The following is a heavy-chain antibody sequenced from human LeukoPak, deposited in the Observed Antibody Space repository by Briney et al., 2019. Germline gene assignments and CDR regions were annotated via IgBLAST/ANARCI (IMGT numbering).Heavy chain of an antibody. CDR1: GDSIPSYY. CDR3: ARVRRVSSSYSTNYYYMDV. V-gene: IGHV4-59*01. CDR2: ILYTGSA. Sequence: SETLSLTCIVSGDSIPSYYWSWIRRPPGKRLEWIGFILYTGSANYNPSLESRISISVDTSKSQFSLTVKSVTAADTAVYYCARVRRVSSSYSTNYYYMDVWGKGTTVTVSS. J-gene: IGHJ6*03. D-gene: IGHD6-6*01.